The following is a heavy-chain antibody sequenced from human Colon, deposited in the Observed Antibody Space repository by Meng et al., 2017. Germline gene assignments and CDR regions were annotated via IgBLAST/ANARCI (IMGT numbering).Heavy chain of an antibody. D-gene: IGHD3-9*01. CDR1: GSTLSSYA. J-gene: IGHJ4*02. V-gene: IGHV1-3*01. CDR3: TSPIY. Sequence: QVQLVQSGAEVKKPGDLVKVSCKASGSTLSSYAIHWVRQAPGQRLEWMGWINAGNGNTKYSQKFQGRVTITRDTSASTAYMELSSLTSEDTAVYYCTSPIYWGQGTLVTVSS. CDR2: INAGNGNT.